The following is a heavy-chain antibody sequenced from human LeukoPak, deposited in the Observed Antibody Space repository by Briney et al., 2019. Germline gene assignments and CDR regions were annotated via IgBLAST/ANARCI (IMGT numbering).Heavy chain of an antibody. Sequence: GGSLRLSCAASGFTFDDYGMSWVRQAPGKGLEWVSDINWNGGSTGYADSVKGRFTISRDNAKNSLYLQMNSLRAEDTALYHCGRAGGGAAGDYFDSWGQGPLVTVS. D-gene: IGHD6-25*01. V-gene: IGHV3-20*01. J-gene: IGHJ4*02. CDR3: GRAGGGAAGDYFDS. CDR2: INWNGGST. CDR1: GFTFDDYG.